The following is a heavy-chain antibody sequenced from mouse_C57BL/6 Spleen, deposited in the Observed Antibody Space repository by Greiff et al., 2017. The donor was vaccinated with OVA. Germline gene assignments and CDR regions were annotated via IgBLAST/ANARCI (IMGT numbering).Heavy chain of an antibody. CDR3: ASNLLYYYASSLYYCDY. CDR2: ISYDGSN. D-gene: IGHD1-1*01. Sequence: EVKLVESGPGLVKPSQSLSLTCSVTGYSITSGYYWNWIRQFPGNKLEWMGYISYDGSNNYNPSLKNRISITRDTSKNQCFLKLNSVTTEDTATYYCASNLLYYYASSLYYCDYWGQGTTLTVSS. J-gene: IGHJ2*01. CDR1: GYSITSGYY. V-gene: IGHV3-6*01.